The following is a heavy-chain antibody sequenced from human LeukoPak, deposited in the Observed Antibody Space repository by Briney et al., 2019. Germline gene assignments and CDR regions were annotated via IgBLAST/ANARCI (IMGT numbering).Heavy chain of an antibody. CDR2: INSNSGGT. CDR1: GYSFSDYS. D-gene: IGHD3-10*01. V-gene: IGHV1-2*06. CDR3: ARGGSGSGYLYYFDS. J-gene: IGHJ4*02. Sequence: GASVKVSCKASGYSFSDYSMHWVRQALGQGLEWMGRINSNSGGTSYAQNFQGRVTMTRDTSISTAYMEVSGLTSDDTAVYYCARGGSGSGYLYYFDSWGQGTLVSVSS.